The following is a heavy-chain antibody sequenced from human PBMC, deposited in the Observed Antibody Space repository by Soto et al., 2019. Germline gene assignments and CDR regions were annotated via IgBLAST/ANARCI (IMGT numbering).Heavy chain of an antibody. Sequence: ASVKVSCKASGYTFTSDAMHWVRQAPGQRLEWMGWINAGNGNTKYSQKFQGRVTITRDTSASTAYMELSSLRSEDTAVYYCAIDYCDYENYYYGMDVWGKGTTVTVSS. J-gene: IGHJ6*04. CDR3: AIDYCDYENYYYGMDV. V-gene: IGHV1-3*01. CDR1: GYTFTSDA. D-gene: IGHD4-17*01. CDR2: INAGNGNT.